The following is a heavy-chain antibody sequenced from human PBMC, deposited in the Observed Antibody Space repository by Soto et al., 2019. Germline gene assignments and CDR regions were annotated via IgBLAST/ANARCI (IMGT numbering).Heavy chain of an antibody. V-gene: IGHV1-69*19. J-gene: IGHJ6*02. CDR1: GESFSDFA. D-gene: IGHD4-4*01. CDR2: IIPMSGTP. Sequence: QVQLVQSGAEVRKPGSSVKVSCKSSGESFSDFAISWVRQAPGKGLEWMGGIIPMSGTPNYAQRFQGRVLITADVSTTTAYMELSSLRSEDTAVYYCARWPTVSRPTYGMDVWGQGTTVTVSS. CDR3: ARWPTVSRPTYGMDV.